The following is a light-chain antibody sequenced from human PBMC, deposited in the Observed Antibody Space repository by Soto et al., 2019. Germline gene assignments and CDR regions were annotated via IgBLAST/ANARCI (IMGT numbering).Light chain of an antibody. V-gene: IGKV3-11*01. CDR2: DAS. CDR3: QQRSNWPFLT. CDR1: QSVSSY. Sequence: EIVLTQSPATLSLSPGERATLSCRASQSVSSYLAWYQQKPGQAPRLLIYDASNRATGIPARFSGSGSGTDFPLTSSSLEPEDFAVYYCQQRSNWPFLTFGGGTKVEIK. J-gene: IGKJ4*01.